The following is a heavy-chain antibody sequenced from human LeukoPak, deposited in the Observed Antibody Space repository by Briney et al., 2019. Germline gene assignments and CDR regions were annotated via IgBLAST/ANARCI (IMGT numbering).Heavy chain of an antibody. CDR2: ISSSSSYI. J-gene: IGHJ4*02. Sequence: GGSLRLSCAASGFTFSSYAMNWVHQAPGKGLEWVSSISSSSSYIYYADSVKGRFTISRDNAKNTLYLQMNSLRAEDTAVYYCARETLGLIDYWGQGTLVTVSS. CDR3: ARETLGLIDY. CDR1: GFTFSSYA. V-gene: IGHV3-21*01.